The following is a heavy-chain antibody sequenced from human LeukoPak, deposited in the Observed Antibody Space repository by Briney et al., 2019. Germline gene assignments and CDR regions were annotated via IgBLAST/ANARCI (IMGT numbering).Heavy chain of an antibody. CDR3: ARLYYDILTGYEDY. CDR2: ISAYNGNT. D-gene: IGHD3-9*01. J-gene: IGHJ4*02. CDR1: GYTFTSYG. V-gene: IGHV1-18*01. Sequence: ASVKASCKASGYTFTSYGISWVRQAPGQGLEWMGWISAYNGNTNYAQKLQGRVTMTTDTSTSTAYMELRSLRSDDTAVYYCARLYYDILTGYEDYWGQGTLVTVSS.